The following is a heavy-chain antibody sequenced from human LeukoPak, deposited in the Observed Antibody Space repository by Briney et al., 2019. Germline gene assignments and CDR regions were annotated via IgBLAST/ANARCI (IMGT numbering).Heavy chain of an antibody. J-gene: IGHJ3*01. Sequence: PSETLSLTCTGSGYSISSPNYWGWIRQPPGKWLEWIGSIYHSGTTYYNPSLKSRVTISVDTSKNQFSLKLSSVTAADTAVYYCAKYDDYGSNSALLAYDVWGQGTMITVSS. CDR3: AKYDDYGSNSALLAYDV. V-gene: IGHV4-38-2*02. D-gene: IGHD4-23*01. CDR2: IYHSGTT. CDR1: GYSISSPNY.